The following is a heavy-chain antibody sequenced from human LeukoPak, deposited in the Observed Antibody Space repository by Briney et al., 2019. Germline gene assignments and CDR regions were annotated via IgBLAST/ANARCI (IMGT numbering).Heavy chain of an antibody. D-gene: IGHD4-17*01. Sequence: PSETLSLTCTVSGGSISSGGYYWSWIRQHPGKGLEWIGYIYYSGSTYYNPSLKSRVTISVDTSKNQFSLKLSSVTAADTAVYYCARSPRGTTRFDPWGQGTLVTVSS. CDR1: GGSISSGGYY. J-gene: IGHJ5*02. V-gene: IGHV4-31*03. CDR2: IYYSGST. CDR3: ARSPRGTTRFDP.